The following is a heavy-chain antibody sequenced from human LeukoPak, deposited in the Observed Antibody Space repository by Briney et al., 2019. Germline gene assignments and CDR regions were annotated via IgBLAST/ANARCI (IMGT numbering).Heavy chain of an antibody. J-gene: IGHJ4*02. CDR1: GFTVSSNY. D-gene: IGHD2-8*01. Sequence: GGSLRLSCAVSGFTVSSNYMSWVRQAPGKGLEWVSLIYSGGNTFDADSVKGRFTISTDNSMNTLYLQMTSLRAEDTAVYYCASQKYCSNGICYRKYYFDYWGQGTLVTVSS. CDR3: ASQKYCSNGICYRKYYFDY. CDR2: IYSGGNT. V-gene: IGHV3-66*04.